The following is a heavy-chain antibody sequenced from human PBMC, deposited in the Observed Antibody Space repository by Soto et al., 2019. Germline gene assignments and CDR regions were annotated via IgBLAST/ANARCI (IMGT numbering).Heavy chain of an antibody. V-gene: IGHV1-69*01. CDR1: GGTFSSHS. Sequence: QVQLVQSGAEARKPGSSVTVSCRASGGTFSSHSITWVRQAPGQGLEWMGGIIPIFGTSNYAQKFQGRVTTNADESTSTAYMELSSLRSEDTAVYYCASYSGNYLSDYWGQGTLVTVSS. D-gene: IGHD1-26*01. CDR2: IIPIFGTS. CDR3: ASYSGNYLSDY. J-gene: IGHJ4*02.